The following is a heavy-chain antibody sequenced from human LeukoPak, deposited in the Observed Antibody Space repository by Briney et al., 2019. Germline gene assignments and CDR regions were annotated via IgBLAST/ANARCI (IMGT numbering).Heavy chain of an antibody. V-gene: IGHV1-69*02. J-gene: IGHJ4*02. D-gene: IGHD3-9*01. CDR2: IIPFLGIA. Sequence: SVKVSCKASGGTFSTYTISWVRQAPRQGLEWMGRIIPFLGIANYAQKFQGRVTITADKSTSTAYMELSSLRSEDTAVYYCARGMAWLEGRDILTPIKEDYFDYWGQGTPVTVSS. CDR3: ARGMAWLEGRDILTPIKEDYFDY. CDR1: GGTFSTYT.